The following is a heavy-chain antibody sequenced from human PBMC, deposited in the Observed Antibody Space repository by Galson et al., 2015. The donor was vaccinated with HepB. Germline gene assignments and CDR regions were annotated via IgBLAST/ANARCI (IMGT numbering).Heavy chain of an antibody. CDR1: GFTFSSYG. CDR2: IWYDGGNK. Sequence: SLRLSCAASGFTFSSYGMHWVRQAPGKGLEWVAVIWYDGGNKYYADSVKGRFTISRDNSKNTLYLQMNSLRAEDTAVYYCARPGDYRFGYYFDYWGQGTLVTVSS. J-gene: IGHJ4*02. D-gene: IGHD4-17*01. V-gene: IGHV3-33*01. CDR3: ARPGDYRFGYYFDY.